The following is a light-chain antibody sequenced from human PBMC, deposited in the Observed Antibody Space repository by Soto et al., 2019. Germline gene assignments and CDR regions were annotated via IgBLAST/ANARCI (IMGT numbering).Light chain of an antibody. CDR3: QQRSNWPRT. CDR1: QSVRTS. Sequence: EVVLTQSPATLSLSPGARATLSCRASQSVRTSLAWYQHKPGQAPRLVIYGASTRASDTPARFSGSGSVTEFALTISSLQSEDFAVYYCQQRSNWPRTFGQGTKVDIK. V-gene: IGKV3-11*01. J-gene: IGKJ1*01. CDR2: GAS.